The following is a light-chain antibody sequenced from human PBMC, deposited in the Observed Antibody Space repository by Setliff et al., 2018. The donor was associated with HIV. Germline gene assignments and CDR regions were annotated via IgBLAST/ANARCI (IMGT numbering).Light chain of an antibody. CDR1: SSDVGAYNY. CDR3: CSYAGTYTSYWI. CDR2: DVS. V-gene: IGLV2-11*01. Sequence: QSALAQPRSVSGSPGQSVTLSCTGTSSDVGAYNYVSWYQQHPGKAPKLMIYDVSNRPSGVPDRFSGSKSGNTASLTISGLQAEDEADYYCCSYAGTYTSYWIFGGGTKVTVL. J-gene: IGLJ3*02.